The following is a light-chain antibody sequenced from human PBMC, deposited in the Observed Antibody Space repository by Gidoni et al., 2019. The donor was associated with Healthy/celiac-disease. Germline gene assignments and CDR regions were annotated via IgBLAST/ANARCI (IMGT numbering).Light chain of an antibody. V-gene: IGKV3-11*01. Sequence: EIVFTHSPATLSLSPGERATLSCRASQSVSSYLAWYQQKPGQAPRLLIYDASNRATGSQARCSGSGSGTDFTLNISSREPEDLAVYYCQQRSNWPPYTFGQGTKLEIK. CDR2: DAS. CDR1: QSVSSY. CDR3: QQRSNWPPYT. J-gene: IGKJ2*01.